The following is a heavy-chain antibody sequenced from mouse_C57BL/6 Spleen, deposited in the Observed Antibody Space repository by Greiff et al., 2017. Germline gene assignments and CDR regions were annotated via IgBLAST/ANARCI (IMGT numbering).Heavy chain of an antibody. CDR2: ISDGGSYT. Sequence: EVKLVESGGGLVKPGGSLKLSCAASGFTFSSYAMSWVRQTPEKRLEWVATISDGGSYTYYPDNVKGRFTISRDNAKNNLYLQMSHLKSEDTAMYYCARAFPHYYGSSLYYFDYWGQGTTLTVSS. CDR1: GFTFSSYA. CDR3: ARAFPHYYGSSLYYFDY. J-gene: IGHJ2*01. D-gene: IGHD1-1*01. V-gene: IGHV5-4*03.